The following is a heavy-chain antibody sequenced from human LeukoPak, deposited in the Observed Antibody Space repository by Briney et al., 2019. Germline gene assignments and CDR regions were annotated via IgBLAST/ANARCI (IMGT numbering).Heavy chain of an antibody. CDR2: ILYDGSNK. D-gene: IGHD5-12*01. CDR1: GFTFSSYV. CDR3: ARDVVATISFASGGRFDY. Sequence: QPGGSLRLSCAASGFTFSSYVMHWVRQAPDKGLEWVALILYDGSNKYYADSVKGRFTISRDNSKNTLSLQMNSLRSEDTAVYYCARDVVATISFASGGRFDYWGQGTLVTVSS. V-gene: IGHV3-30*04. J-gene: IGHJ4*02.